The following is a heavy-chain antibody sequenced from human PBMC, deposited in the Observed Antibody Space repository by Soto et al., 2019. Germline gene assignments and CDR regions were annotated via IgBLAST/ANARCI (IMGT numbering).Heavy chain of an antibody. CDR3: ARDDEGIVLMVYAKGGMDV. V-gene: IGHV3-48*02. Sequence: PGGSLRLSCAASGFTFSSYSMNRVRQAPGKGLEWVSYISSSSSTIYYADSVKGRFTISRDNAENSLYLQMNSLRDEDTAVYYCARDDEGIVLMVYAKGGMDVWGQGTTVTVSS. J-gene: IGHJ6*02. D-gene: IGHD2-8*01. CDR1: GFTFSSYS. CDR2: ISSSSSTI.